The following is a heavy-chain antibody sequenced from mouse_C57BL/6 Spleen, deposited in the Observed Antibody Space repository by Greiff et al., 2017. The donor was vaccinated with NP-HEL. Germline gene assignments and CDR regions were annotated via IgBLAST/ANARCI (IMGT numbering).Heavy chain of an antibody. CDR1: GYTFTSYW. D-gene: IGHD2-4*01. J-gene: IGHJ1*03. Sequence: QVQLQQPGTELVKPGASVKLSCKASGYTFTSYWMHWVKQRPGQGLEWIGNINPSNGGTNYNEKFKSKATPTVDKSSSTAYMQLSSLTSEDSAVYYCARLRGYYDYWYFDVWGTGTTVTVSS. CDR2: INPSNGGT. V-gene: IGHV1-53*01. CDR3: ARLRGYYDYWYFDV.